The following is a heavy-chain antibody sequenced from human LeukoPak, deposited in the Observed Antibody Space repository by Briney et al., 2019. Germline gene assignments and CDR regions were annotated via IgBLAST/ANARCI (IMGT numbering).Heavy chain of an antibody. CDR3: ARGPYSGSYYGGVSLDY. V-gene: IGHV4-34*01. CDR1: GGSFSGYY. D-gene: IGHD1-26*01. J-gene: IGHJ4*02. CDR2: INHSGST. Sequence: SETLSLTCAVDGGSFSGYYWSWIRQPPGKGLEWIGEINHSGSTNYNPSLKSRVTISVDTSKNQFSLKLSSVTAADTAVYYCARGPYSGSYYGGVSLDYWGQGTLVTVSS.